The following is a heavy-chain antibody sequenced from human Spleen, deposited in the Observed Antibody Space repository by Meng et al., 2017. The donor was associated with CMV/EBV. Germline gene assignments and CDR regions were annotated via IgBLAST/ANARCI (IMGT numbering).Heavy chain of an antibody. D-gene: IGHD4-11*01. Sequence: TVSGGSIRSGGYYWSWIRRHPGKGLEWIGYMYYSGSTYYNPSLKSRVTISVDTSKNQFSLKLSSVTAADTAVYYCAGMTTEINWFDPWGQGTLVTVSS. CDR3: AGMTTEINWFDP. J-gene: IGHJ5*02. V-gene: IGHV4-31*03. CDR2: MYYSGST. CDR1: GGSIRSGGYY.